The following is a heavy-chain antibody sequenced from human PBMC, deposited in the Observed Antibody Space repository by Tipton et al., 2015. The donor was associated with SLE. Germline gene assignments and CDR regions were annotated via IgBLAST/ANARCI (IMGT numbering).Heavy chain of an antibody. CDR2: IYYSGST. Sequence: TLSLTCAVSGGSISSGGYSWSWIRQPPGKGLEWIGYIYYSGSTNYNPSLKSRVTISVDTSKNQFFLKLSSVTAADTAVYYCARGRILDYWGQGTLVTVSS. J-gene: IGHJ4*02. CDR1: GGSISSGGYS. V-gene: IGHV4-61*08. D-gene: IGHD2-15*01. CDR3: ARGRILDY.